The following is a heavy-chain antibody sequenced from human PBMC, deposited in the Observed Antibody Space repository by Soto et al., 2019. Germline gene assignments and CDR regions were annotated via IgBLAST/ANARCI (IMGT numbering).Heavy chain of an antibody. D-gene: IGHD3-3*01. CDR1: GFTFSSYA. CDR2: ISYDGSNK. V-gene: IGHV3-30-3*01. J-gene: IGHJ5*02. CDR3: ARSYDFWSGYYIGHDDWFDP. Sequence: PGGSLRLSCAASGFTFSSYAMHWVRQAPGKGLEWVAVISYDGSNKYYADSVKGRFTISRDNSKNTLYLQMNSLRAEDTAVYSCARSYDFWSGYYIGHDDWFDPWGQGTLVTVSS.